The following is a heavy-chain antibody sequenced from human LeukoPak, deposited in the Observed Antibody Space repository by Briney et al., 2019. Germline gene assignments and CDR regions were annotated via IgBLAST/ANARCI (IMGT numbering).Heavy chain of an antibody. CDR1: GFTFNTYS. V-gene: IGHV3-23*01. Sequence: GGSLRLSCVAYGFTFNTYSMSWVRQAPGQGLEWVSGIIGSGKNKFYADSVKGRFTISRDNSRNTLYLQMNSLRVEDTAVYYCTRPHVDGGYYYHQYWGQGILVTVSS. D-gene: IGHD3-22*01. J-gene: IGHJ4*02. CDR3: TRPHVDGGYYYHQY. CDR2: IIGSGKNK.